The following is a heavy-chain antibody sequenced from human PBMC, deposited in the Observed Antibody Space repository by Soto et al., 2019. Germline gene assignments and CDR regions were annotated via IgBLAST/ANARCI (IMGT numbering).Heavy chain of an antibody. D-gene: IGHD2-2*01. V-gene: IGHV3-7*01. CDR3: AKNNRYCSSTNCFVFDY. J-gene: IGHJ4*02. Sequence: EVQLVESGGGLVQPGGSLRLSCAASGFTFNNYWMSWVRQAPGKGLEWVANIKQDGREKYYVDSVKGRFTISRDNAKNSLYLQMNSLRAEDTAVYYCAKNNRYCSSTNCFVFDYWGQGTLVTVSS. CDR2: IKQDGREK. CDR1: GFTFNNYW.